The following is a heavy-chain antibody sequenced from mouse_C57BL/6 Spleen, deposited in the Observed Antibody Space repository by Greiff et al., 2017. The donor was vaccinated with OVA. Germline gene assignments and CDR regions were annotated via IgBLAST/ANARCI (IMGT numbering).Heavy chain of an antibody. V-gene: IGHV14-3*01. CDR1: GFNIKNTY. J-gene: IGHJ4*01. CDR2: IDTANGNT. D-gene: IGHD2-3*01. Sequence: VKLQQSVAELVRPGASVKLSCTASGFNIKNTYMHWVKQRHEQSLEWIGRIDTANGNTKYAPKIPGKATITSEPSSNTSYLQLSSLTSEDTAFYYCARYEYYAMDYWGQGTSVTVSS. CDR3: ARYEYYAMDY.